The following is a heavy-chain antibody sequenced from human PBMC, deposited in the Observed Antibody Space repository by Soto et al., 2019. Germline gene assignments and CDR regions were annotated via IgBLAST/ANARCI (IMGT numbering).Heavy chain of an antibody. CDR2: ISGGGSNT. V-gene: IGHV3-23*01. D-gene: IGHD4-4*01. Sequence: GGSLRRACAAYGMPFSSYFMSLVRKDPGKGLEWVSGISGGGSNTFYADSVKGRFTISRDNSKNTLLLQMNSLGAEDTAVYYCAKDSNKYSSSLRGRYFDYWGQGTGVTGSS. J-gene: IGHJ4*02. CDR1: GMPFSSYF. CDR3: AKDSNKYSSSLRGRYFDY.